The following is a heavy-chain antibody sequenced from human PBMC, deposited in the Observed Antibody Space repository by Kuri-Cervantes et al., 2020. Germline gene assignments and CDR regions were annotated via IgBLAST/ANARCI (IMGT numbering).Heavy chain of an antibody. D-gene: IGHD2-2*01. Sequence: SETLSLTCTVSGGSISSYYWSWIRQPAGKGLEWIGRIYTSGSTNYNPSLKSRVTMSVDTSKNQFSLKLSSVTAADTAVYYCARVGSSYAHSGDAFDIWGQGTMVTVSS. J-gene: IGHJ3*02. V-gene: IGHV4-4*07. CDR3: ARVGSSYAHSGDAFDI. CDR1: GGSISSYY. CDR2: IYTSGST.